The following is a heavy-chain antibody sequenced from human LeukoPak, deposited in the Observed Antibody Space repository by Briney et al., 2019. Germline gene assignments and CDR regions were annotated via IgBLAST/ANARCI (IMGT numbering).Heavy chain of an antibody. CDR1: GFTVSSNY. J-gene: IGHJ5*02. Sequence: GGSLRLSCAASGFTVSSNYMSWVRQAPGKGLEWVSVIYSGGSTYYADSVKGRFTISRDNSKNTLYLQMNSLRAEGTAVYYCASSLLYYDILTGYYPFFPWGQGTLVTASS. CDR3: ASSLLYYDILTGYYPFFP. V-gene: IGHV3-66*01. CDR2: IYSGGST. D-gene: IGHD3-9*01.